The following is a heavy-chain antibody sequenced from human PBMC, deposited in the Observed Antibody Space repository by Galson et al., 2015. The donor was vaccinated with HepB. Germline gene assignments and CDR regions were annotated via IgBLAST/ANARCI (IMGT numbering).Heavy chain of an antibody. CDR2: ILHDGSKK. D-gene: IGHD3-16*01. V-gene: IGHV3-30-3*01. CDR3: ARAAIMITFGGASDY. Sequence: SLRLSCAASGFTFSRYAMHWVRQAPGKGLEWVSVILHDGSKKYYADSVKGRFTISRDDSKNTLYLEMNSLRAEDSAVYYCARAAIMITFGGASDYWGQGTLVTVSS. CDR1: GFTFSRYA. J-gene: IGHJ4*02.